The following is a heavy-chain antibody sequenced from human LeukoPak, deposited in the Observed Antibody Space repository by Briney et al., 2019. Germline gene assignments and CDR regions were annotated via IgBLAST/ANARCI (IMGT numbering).Heavy chain of an antibody. CDR2: ISGSGDST. Sequence: GGSLRLSCAASGFTFSTYAVNWVRQAPGKGLEWVSTISGSGDSTYYADSVKGRFTISRDNSKNTLYLQMNSLRAEDTAVYYCAKDKVLYYYYGMDVWGQGTTVTVSS. J-gene: IGHJ6*02. CDR1: GFTFSTYA. V-gene: IGHV3-23*01. CDR3: AKDKVLYYYYGMDV.